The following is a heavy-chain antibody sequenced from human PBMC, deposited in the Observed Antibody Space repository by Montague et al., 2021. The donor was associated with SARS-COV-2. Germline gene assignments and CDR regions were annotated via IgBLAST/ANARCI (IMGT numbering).Heavy chain of an antibody. J-gene: IGHJ6*03. CDR3: ARLRDGVVPSPILGIGPYFTYYYMDV. CDR2: INHSGTT. Sequence: SETLSLTCGFYGGSFSVYYWSWLRQSPRSGLEWIAEINHSGTTNYNPSLKSRVTISVDTSKNQFTLKLSSVAATDTAVYYCARLRDGVVPSPILGIGPYFTYYYMDVWGKGTTVTVSS. D-gene: IGHD2-15*01. V-gene: IGHV4-34*01. CDR1: GGSFSVYY.